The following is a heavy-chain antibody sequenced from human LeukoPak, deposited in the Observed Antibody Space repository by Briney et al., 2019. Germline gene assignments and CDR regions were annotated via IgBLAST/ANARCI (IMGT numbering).Heavy chain of an antibody. CDR1: GGSISGYY. J-gene: IGHJ5*02. CDR3: ARHAIYYGSGSYLNWFDP. Sequence: PSETLSLTCTVSGGSISGYYWSWIRQPPGKGLECVVYNFYSGSTNYNPSLKSRVTISIDTSKNQFSLKLSSVTAADTAVYYCARHAIYYGSGSYLNWFDPWGQGTLVTVSS. CDR2: NFYSGST. V-gene: IGHV4-59*08. D-gene: IGHD3-10*01.